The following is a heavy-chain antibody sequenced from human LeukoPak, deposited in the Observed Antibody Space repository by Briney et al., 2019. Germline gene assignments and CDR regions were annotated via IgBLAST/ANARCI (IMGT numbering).Heavy chain of an antibody. D-gene: IGHD6-13*01. V-gene: IGHV4-59*02. CDR2: VYYSGST. CDR1: GGSVSSRY. Sequence: SETLSLTCTVSGGSVSSRYWSWIRQPPGKGLEWIGYVYYSGSTNYNPSLKSRVSISVDTSKNQFSLKLSSMTAAVTAVYYCARDSTGSSWNDFWGQGTLVTVSS. CDR3: ARDSTGSSWNDF. J-gene: IGHJ4*02.